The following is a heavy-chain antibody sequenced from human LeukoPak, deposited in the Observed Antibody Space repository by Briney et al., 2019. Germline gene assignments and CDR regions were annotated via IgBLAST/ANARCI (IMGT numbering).Heavy chain of an antibody. CDR1: GYTFTSYA. CDR2: INTNTGNP. CDR3: ASAAVAGLGDWFDP. D-gene: IGHD6-19*01. V-gene: IGHV7-4-1*02. Sequence: GASVKVSCKASGYTFTSYAMNWVRQAPGQGLEWMGWINTNTGNPTYAQGFTGRFVFSLDTSVSTAYLQISSLKAEDTAVYYCASAAVAGLGDWFDPWGQGTLVTVSS. J-gene: IGHJ5*02.